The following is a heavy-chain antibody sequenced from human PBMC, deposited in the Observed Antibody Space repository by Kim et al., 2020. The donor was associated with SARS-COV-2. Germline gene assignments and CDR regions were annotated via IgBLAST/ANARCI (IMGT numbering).Heavy chain of an antibody. CDR3: ARINRVDSYAMDV. Sequence: YRPSFQGQVSISADKPISTAYLQWSSLRASDTAMYYCARINRVDSYAMDVWGQGTTVTVSS. J-gene: IGHJ6*02. D-gene: IGHD5-12*01. V-gene: IGHV5-51*04.